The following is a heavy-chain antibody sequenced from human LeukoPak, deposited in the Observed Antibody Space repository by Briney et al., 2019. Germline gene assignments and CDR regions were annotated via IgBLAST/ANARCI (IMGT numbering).Heavy chain of an antibody. CDR3: ASNIAFGELHEHRPERFDP. CDR2: ISGSGGST. CDR1: GFTFSIYA. Sequence: PGGSLRLSCAASGFTFSIYAMSWVRQAPGKGLEWVSAISGSGGSTYYADSVKGRFTISRDNSKNTLYLQMNSLRAEDTAVYYCASNIAFGELHEHRPERFDPWGQGTLVTVSS. J-gene: IGHJ5*02. D-gene: IGHD3-10*01. V-gene: IGHV3-23*01.